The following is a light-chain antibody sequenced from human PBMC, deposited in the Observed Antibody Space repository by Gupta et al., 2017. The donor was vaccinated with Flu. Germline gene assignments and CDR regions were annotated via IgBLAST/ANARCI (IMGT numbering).Light chain of an antibody. CDR1: SSNIGANYD. CDR2: GNK. CDR3: QAYDNGLSSWV. J-gene: IGLJ3*02. Sequence: QSVLTQPPSVSGAPGQTVTISCTGTSSNIGANYDVHWYRQVPGTAPKLLIFGNKNRPSGVPDRFSGSNSGTSASLAITGLQAEDEADYYCQAYDNGLSSWVFGGGTKLTVL. V-gene: IGLV1-40*01.